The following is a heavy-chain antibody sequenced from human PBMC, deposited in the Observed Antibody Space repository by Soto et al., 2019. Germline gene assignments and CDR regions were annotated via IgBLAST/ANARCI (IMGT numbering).Heavy chain of an antibody. CDR3: ARYSVATIRFFDY. CDR1: GDSITDYY. J-gene: IGHJ4*02. CDR2: IHHTGTA. D-gene: IGHD5-12*01. V-gene: IGHV4-59*01. Sequence: PLGTPSLPCTVSGDSITDYYWSWIRDSPGKGLEWIAYIHHTGTANYNPSLKSRVTISVDTSKSQFSLRLSSVTAADTAVYFCARYSVATIRFFDYWGQGTLVTVSS.